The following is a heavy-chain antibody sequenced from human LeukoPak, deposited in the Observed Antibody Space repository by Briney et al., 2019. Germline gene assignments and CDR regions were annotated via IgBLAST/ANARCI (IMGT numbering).Heavy chain of an antibody. V-gene: IGHV4-59*08. D-gene: IGHD3-22*01. CDR3: ASLHYYDSSGYAEDNAFDI. J-gene: IGHJ3*02. CDR2: IYYSGST. Sequence: SETLSLICTVSGGSISSYYWSWIRQPPGKGLEWIGYIYYSGSTNYNPSLKSRVTISVDTSKNQFSLKLSSVTAADTAVYYCASLHYYDSSGYAEDNAFDIWGQGTMVTVSS. CDR1: GGSISSYY.